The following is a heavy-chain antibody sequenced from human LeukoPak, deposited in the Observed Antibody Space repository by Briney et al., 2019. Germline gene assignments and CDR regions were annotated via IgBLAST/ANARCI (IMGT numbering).Heavy chain of an antibody. CDR1: GFTFRTYA. CDR2: ISYDGNNK. V-gene: IGHV3-30-3*01. D-gene: IGHD6-19*01. J-gene: IGHJ4*02. Sequence: GGSLRLSCAASGFTFRTYAMHWVRQAPGKGLEWVAVISYDGNNKYYADSVKGQFTISRDNSKNTLYLQMNSLRAEVTSVYYCARDARTIIAVAGTFDDWGQGTLVTVSS. CDR3: ARDARTIIAVAGTFDD.